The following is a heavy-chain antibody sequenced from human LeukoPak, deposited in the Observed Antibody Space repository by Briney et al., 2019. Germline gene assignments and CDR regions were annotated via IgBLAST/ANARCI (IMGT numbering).Heavy chain of an antibody. Sequence: GASVKVSCKASGYTFTSYDINWVRQATGQGLEWMGWMNPNSGNTGYAQKFQGRVTMTRNTSISTAYMELSSLRPEDTAVYYCARGDCSSTSCVNYYYYGMDVWGQGTTVTVSS. CDR2: MNPNSGNT. J-gene: IGHJ6*02. CDR3: ARGDCSSTSCVNYYYYGMDV. CDR1: GYTFTSYD. V-gene: IGHV1-8*01. D-gene: IGHD2-2*01.